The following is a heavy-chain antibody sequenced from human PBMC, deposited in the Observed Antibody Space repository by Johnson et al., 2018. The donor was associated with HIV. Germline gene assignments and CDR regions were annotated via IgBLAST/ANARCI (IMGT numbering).Heavy chain of an antibody. CDR2: ISYDGSNK. V-gene: IGHV3-30*04. Sequence: QVQLVESGGGVVQPGRSLRLSCAASGFTFRSYAMHWVRQAPGKGLEWVAVISYDGSNKYHADSVKGRFTISRDNSKNTLYLEMNTLRAEDTAVYYCARERGPWKHLWLRDAFDIWGQGTMVTVSS. CDR1: GFTFRSYA. J-gene: IGHJ3*02. CDR3: ARERGPWKHLWLRDAFDI. D-gene: IGHD5-18*01.